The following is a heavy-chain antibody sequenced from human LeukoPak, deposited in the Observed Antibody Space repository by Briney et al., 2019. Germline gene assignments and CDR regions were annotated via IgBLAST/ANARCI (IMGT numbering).Heavy chain of an antibody. V-gene: IGHV4-34*01. CDR3: ARLSSEGYDYVWGSYPRGYNWFDP. D-gene: IGHD3-16*01. Sequence: PSETLSLTCAVYGGSFSGYYWSWIRQPPGKGLEWIGEINHSGSTNYNSSLKSRVTISVDTSKNQFSLKLSSVTAADTAVYYCARLSSEGYDYVWGSYPRGYNWFDPWGQGTLVTVSS. J-gene: IGHJ5*02. CDR1: GGSFSGYY. CDR2: INHSGST.